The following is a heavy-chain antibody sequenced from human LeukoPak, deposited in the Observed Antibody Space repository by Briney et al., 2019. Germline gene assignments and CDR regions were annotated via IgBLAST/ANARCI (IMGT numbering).Heavy chain of an antibody. CDR3: ARDGNYDLGAVDV. CDR1: GGSISSYY. D-gene: IGHD3-3*01. Sequence: SETLSFTCTVSGGSISSYYWSWIRQPPGKGLEWIGYVYYRGSTNYNPSLKSRVTISVDTSKNQFSLKLSSVTAADTAVYYCARDGNYDLGAVDVWGKGTTVTVSS. V-gene: IGHV4-59*01. J-gene: IGHJ6*04. CDR2: VYYRGST.